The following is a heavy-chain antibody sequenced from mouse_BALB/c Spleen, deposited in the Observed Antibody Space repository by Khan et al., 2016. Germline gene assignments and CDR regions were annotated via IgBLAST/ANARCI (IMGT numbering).Heavy chain of an antibody. V-gene: IGHV9-2-1*01. D-gene: IGHD4-1*01. CDR2: INTETGEP. J-gene: IGHJ4*01. CDR1: DYTFTDYS. Sequence: QIQLVQSGPELKKPGETVKISCKASDYTFTDYSMHWVKQAPGKGLKWMGWINTETGEPTYADDFKGRFAFSLETSASTAYLQINNLKNEDTATYFCARTGTGYYAMDYWVQGTSVTVSS. CDR3: ARTGTGYYAMDY.